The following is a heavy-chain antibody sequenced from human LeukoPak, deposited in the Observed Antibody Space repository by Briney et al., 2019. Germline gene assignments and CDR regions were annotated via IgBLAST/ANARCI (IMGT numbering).Heavy chain of an antibody. V-gene: IGHV3-48*04. D-gene: IGHD4-17*01. CDR2: ISSDGHTM. Sequence: GGSLRLSCAASGFTFSTYSMNWVRQAPGKGLEWVSYISSDGHTMYYADSVKGRFTISRDNAKNSLFLQMDTLRAEDTALYYCARKSAPYGAYGNWFDPWGQGTLVTVSS. J-gene: IGHJ5*02. CDR1: GFTFSTYS. CDR3: ARKSAPYGAYGNWFDP.